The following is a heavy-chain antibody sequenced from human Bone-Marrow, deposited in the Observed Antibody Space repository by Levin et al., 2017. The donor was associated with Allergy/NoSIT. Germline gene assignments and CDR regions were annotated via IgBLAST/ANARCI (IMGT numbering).Heavy chain of an antibody. Sequence: LSLTCAASGFTFSDYYMSWIRQAPGKGLEWVSYISSSGSNILYADSVKGRFTISRDNAKTSLYLQMNSLRAEDTAVYYCVRDEYNYYDSSGYYRVPYWGQGTLVTVSS. CDR3: VRDEYNYYDSSGYYRVPY. D-gene: IGHD3-22*01. CDR1: GFTFSDYY. V-gene: IGHV3-11*01. J-gene: IGHJ4*02. CDR2: ISSSGSNI.